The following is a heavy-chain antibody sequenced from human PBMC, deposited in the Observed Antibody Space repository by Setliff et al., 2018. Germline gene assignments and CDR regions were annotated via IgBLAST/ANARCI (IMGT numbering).Heavy chain of an antibody. V-gene: IGHV3-7*01. D-gene: IGHD6-19*01. CDR1: GFSFSNYW. J-gene: IGHJ4*02. CDR2: IKQDGGEK. Sequence: PGGSLRLSCAASGFSFSNYWMSWVRQAPGKGLEWVANIKQDGGEKYYVGSVKGRFTISRDNSKNTMFLQMNSLRPDDTAVYYCATKAVAGTGGQGTLVTVSS. CDR3: ATKAVAGT.